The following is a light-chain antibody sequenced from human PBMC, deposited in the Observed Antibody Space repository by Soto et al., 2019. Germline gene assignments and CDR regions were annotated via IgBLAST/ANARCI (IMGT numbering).Light chain of an antibody. CDR1: ESISDW. Sequence: DIQMTQSPSTLSASVRDRVTITCRASESISDWLASYQQKPGKAPNLLIQKASTLKSGVPSRFSGSGSGTEFTLTIGSLQPDACANYYCQQYNVYPLTFGQGTQV. V-gene: IGKV1-5*03. CDR2: KAS. J-gene: IGKJ1*01. CDR3: QQYNVYPLT.